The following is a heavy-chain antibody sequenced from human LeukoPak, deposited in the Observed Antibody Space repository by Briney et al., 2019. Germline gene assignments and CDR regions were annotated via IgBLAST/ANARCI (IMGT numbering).Heavy chain of an antibody. J-gene: IGHJ4*02. Sequence: ASVKVSCKASGYTFTGYYMHWVRQAPGQGLEWMGWINPNSGGTNYAQKFQGRVTMTRDTSISTAYMELSRLRSDDTAVYYCARVHEDSSYYYDSSGYHLDYWGQGTLVTVSS. CDR1: GYTFTGYY. CDR3: ARVHEDSSYYYDSSGYHLDY. V-gene: IGHV1-2*02. CDR2: INPNSGGT. D-gene: IGHD3-22*01.